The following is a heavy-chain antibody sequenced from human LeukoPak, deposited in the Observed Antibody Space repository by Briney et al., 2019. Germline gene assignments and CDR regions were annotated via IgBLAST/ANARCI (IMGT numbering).Heavy chain of an antibody. CDR3: ARGQVVGATFGMDV. J-gene: IGHJ6*04. V-gene: IGHV3-48*01. CDR2: ISSSSSTI. Sequence: GGSLRLSCAAYGFTFSSYSMNWVRQAPGKGLEWVSYISSSSSTIYYADSVKGRFTISRDNAKNSLYLQMNSLRAEDTAVYYCARGQVVGATFGMDVWGKGTTVTVSS. CDR1: GFTFSSYS. D-gene: IGHD1-26*01.